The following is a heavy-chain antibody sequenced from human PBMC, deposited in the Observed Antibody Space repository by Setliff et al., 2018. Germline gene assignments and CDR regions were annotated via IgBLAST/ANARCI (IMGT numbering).Heavy chain of an antibody. V-gene: IGHV4-61*02. CDR3: ARSGDYGSGRLSP. Sequence: PSETLSLTCTVSGGSISSGSYYWSWIRQPAGKGLEWIGRIHASGSTNYNPSLKSRVTISVDTSENQFSLKLTSVTAADTAVYYCARSGDYGSGRLSPWGQGTLVTVSS. CDR1: GGSISSGSYY. CDR2: IHASGST. D-gene: IGHD3-10*01. J-gene: IGHJ5*02.